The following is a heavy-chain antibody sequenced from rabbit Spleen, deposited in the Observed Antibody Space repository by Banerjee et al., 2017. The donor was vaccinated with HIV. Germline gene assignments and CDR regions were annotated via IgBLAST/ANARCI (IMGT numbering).Heavy chain of an antibody. V-gene: IGHV1S40*01. CDR2: INVLTGKA. D-gene: IGHD1-1*01. CDR3: ARNYVNAFDP. Sequence: QSLEESGGGLVKPGASLTLTCKASGFPFSEKAVMCWVRQAPGKGLTWIACINVLTGKAVYASWAKGRFTFSRTSSTTVTLQMTSLTAADTATYFCARNYVNAFDPWGPGTLVTVS. CDR1: GFPFSEKAV. J-gene: IGHJ2*01.